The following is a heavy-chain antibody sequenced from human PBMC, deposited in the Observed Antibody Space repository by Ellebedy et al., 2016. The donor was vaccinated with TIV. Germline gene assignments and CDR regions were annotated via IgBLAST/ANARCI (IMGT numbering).Heavy chain of an antibody. CDR3: VHYYERSGYISDY. V-gene: IGHV4-59*01. J-gene: IGHJ4*02. CDR1: GGSISSDY. CDR2: VSYNGKT. D-gene: IGHD3-22*01. Sequence: GSLRLSXLVSGGSISSDYWSWIRQPPGKGLQWIGYVSYNGKTGYNTHLKSRVTISVDTSKNRFSLNLTSVTAADTAVYYCVHYYERSGYISDYWGQGTLVTVSS.